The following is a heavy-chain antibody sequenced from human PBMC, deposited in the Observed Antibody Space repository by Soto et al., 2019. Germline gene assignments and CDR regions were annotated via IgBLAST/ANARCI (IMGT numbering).Heavy chain of an antibody. V-gene: IGHV3-49*03. CDR2: IRSKAYGGTT. CDR3: TREVVTMVRGVTTGAFDI. D-gene: IGHD3-10*01. Sequence: PGGSLRLSCTASGFTFGDYAMSWFRQAPGKGLEWVGFIRSKAYGGTTEYAASVKGRFTISRDDSKSIAYLQMNSLKTEDTAVYYCTREVVTMVRGVTTGAFDIWGQGTMVTVSS. J-gene: IGHJ3*02. CDR1: GFTFGDYA.